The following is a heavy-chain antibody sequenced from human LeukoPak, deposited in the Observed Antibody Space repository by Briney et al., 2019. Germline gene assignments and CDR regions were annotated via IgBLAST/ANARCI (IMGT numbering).Heavy chain of an antibody. J-gene: IGHJ4*02. V-gene: IGHV3-23*01. D-gene: IGHD3-10*01. CDR2: ISGSGDDT. CDR3: ASGLLWFGELFPFRD. Sequence: PGGSLRLSCAASGFTFSSYGMSWVRQAPGKGLEWVSAISGSGDDTYYADSVKGRFTISRDNAKNSLYLQMNSLRAEDTAVYYCASGLLWFGELFPFRDWGQGTLVTVSS. CDR1: GFTFSSYG.